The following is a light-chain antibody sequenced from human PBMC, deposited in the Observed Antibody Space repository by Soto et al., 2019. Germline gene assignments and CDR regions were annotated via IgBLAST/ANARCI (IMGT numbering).Light chain of an antibody. Sequence: QSVLTPPASVSGSPGQSISISCTGTTSDVGRYNYVSWYQQHPGEAPKLMIYDVSYRPSWVSNRFSGSKSGITASLTISGLQAEDEADYYCNSFTTSSTYVFGTGTKVTVL. CDR3: NSFTTSSTYV. CDR1: TSDVGRYNY. V-gene: IGLV2-14*03. J-gene: IGLJ1*01. CDR2: DVS.